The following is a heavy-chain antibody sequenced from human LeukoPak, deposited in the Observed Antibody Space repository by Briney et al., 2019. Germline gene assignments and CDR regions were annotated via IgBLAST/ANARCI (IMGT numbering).Heavy chain of an antibody. CDR3: ARDRVTIFGVVTEPLDY. CDR1: GYAFTSYY. V-gene: IGHV1-69*13. Sequence: GASVKVSCKASGYAFTSYYMHWVRQAPGQGLEWMGGIIPIFGTANYAQKFQGRVTITADESTSTAYMELSSLRSEDTAVYYCARDRVTIFGVVTEPLDYWGQGTLVTVSS. D-gene: IGHD3-3*01. CDR2: IIPIFGTA. J-gene: IGHJ4*02.